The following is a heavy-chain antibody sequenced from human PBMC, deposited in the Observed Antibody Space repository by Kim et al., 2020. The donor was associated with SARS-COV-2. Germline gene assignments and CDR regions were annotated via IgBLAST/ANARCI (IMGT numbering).Heavy chain of an antibody. D-gene: IGHD3-16*02. CDR1: GYTFTSYY. CDR2: INPSGGST. CDR3: SLVPVLDAFDI. J-gene: IGHJ3*02. Sequence: ASVKVSCKASGYTFTSYYMHWVRQAPGQGLEWMGIINPSGGSTSYAQKFQGRVTMTRDTSTSTVYMELSSLRSEDTAVYYCSLVPVLDAFDIWGQGTMVTVSS. V-gene: IGHV1-46*01.